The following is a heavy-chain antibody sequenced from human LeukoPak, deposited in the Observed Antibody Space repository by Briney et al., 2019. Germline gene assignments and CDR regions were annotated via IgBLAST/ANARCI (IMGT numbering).Heavy chain of an antibody. CDR3: ATAKGGPISSSWYNAFDI. CDR2: FDAVDGET. J-gene: IGHJ3*02. Sequence: ASVKVSCNVSGYTLTELSMHWVRQAPGKGLEWMGGFDAVDGETIYAQKFQGRVTMTEDTSTDTAYMELSSLRSEDTAVYYCATAKGGPISSSWYNAFDIWGQGTMVTVSS. CDR1: GYTLTELS. V-gene: IGHV1-24*01. D-gene: IGHD6-13*01.